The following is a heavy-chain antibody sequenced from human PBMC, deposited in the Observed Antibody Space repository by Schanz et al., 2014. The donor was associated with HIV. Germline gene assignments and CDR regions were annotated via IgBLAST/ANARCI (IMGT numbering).Heavy chain of an antibody. Sequence: VQLVESGGGLVKPGGSLSLSCVASGFTFGDHYMTWIRQAPGKGLEWVAHITGPGDTMYYADSVKGRFTISRDNAKNSLNLQLKSLRAEDTAEYYCARGHCSGGSCQFYYYFGMDVWGQGTTVTVSS. CDR3: ARGHCSGGSCQFYYYFGMDV. J-gene: IGHJ6*02. D-gene: IGHD2-15*01. V-gene: IGHV3-11*01. CDR2: ITGPGDTM. CDR1: GFTFGDHY.